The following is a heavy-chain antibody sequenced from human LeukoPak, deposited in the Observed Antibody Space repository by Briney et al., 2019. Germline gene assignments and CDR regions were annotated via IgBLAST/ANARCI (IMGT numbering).Heavy chain of an antibody. CDR1: GFTFSVYY. CDR3: ARSLYDSSGYVDY. D-gene: IGHD3-22*01. Sequence: GGSLRLSCAASGFTFSVYYMSWIRQAPGKGLEWVSCISSSSYTNYADSVKGRFTISRDNAKNSLYLQMNSLRAEDTAVYYCARSLYDSSGYVDYWGQGTLVTVSS. CDR2: ISSSSYT. V-gene: IGHV3-11*06. J-gene: IGHJ4*02.